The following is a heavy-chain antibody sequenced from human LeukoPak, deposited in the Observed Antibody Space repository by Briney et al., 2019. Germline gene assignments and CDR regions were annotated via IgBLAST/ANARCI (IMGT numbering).Heavy chain of an antibody. CDR1: GFTFSTHG. V-gene: IGHV3-30*18. Sequence: PGGSLRLSCVASGFTFSTHGMHWVRQAPGKGLEWVAVISYHGKNKYYADSVKGRFTISRDNSKNTLYLEMNSPTTEDTAVYYCGKYSNSGFYEDWFDPWGQGTPVTVSS. CDR2: ISYHGKNK. D-gene: IGHD2-21*01. J-gene: IGHJ5*02. CDR3: GKYSNSGFYEDWFDP.